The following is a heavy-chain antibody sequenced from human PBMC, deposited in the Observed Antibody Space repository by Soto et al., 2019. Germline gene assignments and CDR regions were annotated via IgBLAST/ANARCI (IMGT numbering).Heavy chain of an antibody. J-gene: IGHJ6*02. Sequence: EVQLVESGGGLVQPGGSLRLSCAASGFTFSSYDMNWVRQAPGKGLEWVSYISSSGSTIYYADSVKGRFTISRDNAKNSLYLQMNSLRAEDTAVYYCARGYDFWSGYYPGDYYYGMDVWGQGTTVTVSS. V-gene: IGHV3-48*03. D-gene: IGHD3-3*01. CDR1: GFTFSSYD. CDR3: ARGYDFWSGYYPGDYYYGMDV. CDR2: ISSSGSTI.